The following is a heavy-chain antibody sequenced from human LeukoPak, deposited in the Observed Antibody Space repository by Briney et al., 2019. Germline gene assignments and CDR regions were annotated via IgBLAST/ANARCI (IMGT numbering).Heavy chain of an antibody. J-gene: IGHJ6*03. D-gene: IGHD2-15*01. CDR3: ARRGSRYYYYYMDV. CDR1: GGSISSYY. Sequence: SETLSLTCTVSGGSISSYYWSWIRQPPGKGLEWIGEINHSGSTNYNPSLKSRVTISVDTSKNQFSLKLSSVTAADTAVYYCARRGSRYYYYYMDVWGKGTTVTVSS. CDR2: INHSGST. V-gene: IGHV4-34*01.